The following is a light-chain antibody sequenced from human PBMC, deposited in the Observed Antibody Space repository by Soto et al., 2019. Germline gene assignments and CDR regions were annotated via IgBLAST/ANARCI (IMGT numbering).Light chain of an antibody. V-gene: IGKV1-27*01. Sequence: DIQMTQSPSSLSASVGDRVTITCRARQGIDNYLAWYQQKPGKVPKLLIYAASTLQSGVPSRFSGSGSGTDFTLTISSLQPEDVATYYCQKYNSAPHTFGGGTKVEIK. CDR3: QKYNSAPHT. CDR2: AAS. J-gene: IGKJ4*01. CDR1: QGIDNY.